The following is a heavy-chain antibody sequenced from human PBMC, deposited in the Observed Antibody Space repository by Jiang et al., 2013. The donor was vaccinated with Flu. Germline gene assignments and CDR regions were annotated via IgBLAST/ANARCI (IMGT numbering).Heavy chain of an antibody. CDR2: IYYSGST. CDR3: ASSARGGAKVGWFDP. Sequence: LLKPSETLSLTCTVSGGSISSSSYYWGWIRQPPGKGLEWIGSIYYSGSTYYNPSLKSRVTISVDTSKNQFSLKLSSVTAADTAVYYCASSARGGAKVGWFDPWGQGTLVTVSS. V-gene: IGHV4-39*01. D-gene: IGHD1-26*01. J-gene: IGHJ5*02. CDR1: GGSISSSSYY.